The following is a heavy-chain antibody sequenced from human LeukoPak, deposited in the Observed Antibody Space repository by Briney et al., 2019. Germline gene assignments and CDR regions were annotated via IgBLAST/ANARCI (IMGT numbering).Heavy chain of an antibody. CDR2: IREDGSEE. CDR1: EFTFSSYW. J-gene: IGHJ4*02. V-gene: IGHV3-7*01. CDR3: AVLRGNNY. Sequence: PGGSLRLSCAASEFTFSSYWMSWVRQAPGKGLEWVANIREDGSEEYYVDSVKGRFSISRDNAKNSLYLQMNSLRVEDTAVYYCAVLRGNNYWGQGTLVTVSS. D-gene: IGHD3-10*01.